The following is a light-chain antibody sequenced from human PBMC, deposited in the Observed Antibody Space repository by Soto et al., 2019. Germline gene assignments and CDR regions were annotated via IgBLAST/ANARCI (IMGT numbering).Light chain of an antibody. J-gene: IGKJ3*01. V-gene: IGKV2-28*01. CDR3: MQALQTPT. Sequence: DIVMTQSPLSLPVTPGEPASISCRSSQSLLHSNGYNYLDWYLQKPGQSPQLLSYLGSNRASGVPDRFSGRGSGTDFTLKISRVEAEDVGVYYCMQALQTPTFGPGTKVDIK. CDR1: QSLLHSNGYNY. CDR2: LGS.